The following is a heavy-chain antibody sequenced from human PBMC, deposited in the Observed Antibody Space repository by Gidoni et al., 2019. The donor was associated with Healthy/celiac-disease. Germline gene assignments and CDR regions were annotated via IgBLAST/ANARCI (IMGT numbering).Heavy chain of an antibody. CDR1: GFTFSGYA. D-gene: IGHD6-19*01. CDR3: ARAVYPIIAVAGGIDY. CDR2: ISYDGSNK. Sequence: QVQLLGSGGVLVQPGWSLRRAGSASGFTFSGYAMHWVRQAPGKGLEWVAVISYDGSNKYYADSVKGRFTIARDNSKNTLYLQMNSLRAEDTAVYSCARAVYPIIAVAGGIDYWGQGTLVTVSS. J-gene: IGHJ4*02. V-gene: IGHV3-30*01.